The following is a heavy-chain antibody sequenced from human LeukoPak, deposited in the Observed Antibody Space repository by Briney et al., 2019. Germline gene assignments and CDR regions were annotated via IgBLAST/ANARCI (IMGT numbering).Heavy chain of an antibody. J-gene: IGHJ4*02. D-gene: IGHD6-6*01. V-gene: IGHV1-8*01. CDR3: ARGRTGSSTLDY. CDR2: MNPNSGNT. CDR1: GYTFTSYD. Sequence: ASVKVSCKASGYTFTSYDINWVRQATGQGLEWMGWMNPNSGNTGYTQKFQGRVTMTRNTSISTAHMELSSLRSEDTAVYYCARGRTGSSTLDYWGQGTLVTVSS.